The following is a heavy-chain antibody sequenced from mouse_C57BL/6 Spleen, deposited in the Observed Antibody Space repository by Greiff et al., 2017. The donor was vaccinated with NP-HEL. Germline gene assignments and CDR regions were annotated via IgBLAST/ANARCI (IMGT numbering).Heavy chain of an antibody. J-gene: IGHJ2*01. V-gene: IGHV1-42*01. D-gene: IGHD2-2*01. CDR2: INPSTGGT. Sequence: EVKLMESGPELVKPGASVKISCKASGYSFTGYYMNWVKQSPEKSLEWIGEINPSTGGTPYNQKFKAKATLTVDKSSSTAYMQLKSLTSEDSAVYYCARRWKVTTYYFDDWGQGTTLTVSS. CDR1: GYSFTGYY. CDR3: ARRWKVTTYYFDD.